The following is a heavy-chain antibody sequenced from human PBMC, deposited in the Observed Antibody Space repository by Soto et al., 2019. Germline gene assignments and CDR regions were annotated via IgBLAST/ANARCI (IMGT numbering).Heavy chain of an antibody. V-gene: IGHV4-31*03. Sequence: SETLSLTCTVSGGSVSSGAYYWTWIRQRPGKGLEWIGYIYYSGSTYYSPSLKSRLSISLDTSKNQFSLRLSSVTAADTAMYYCAGGRLRAVYAFDIWGQGTMVTVSS. CDR3: AGGRLRAVYAFDI. CDR2: IYYSGST. D-gene: IGHD5-12*01. CDR1: GGSVSSGAYY. J-gene: IGHJ3*02.